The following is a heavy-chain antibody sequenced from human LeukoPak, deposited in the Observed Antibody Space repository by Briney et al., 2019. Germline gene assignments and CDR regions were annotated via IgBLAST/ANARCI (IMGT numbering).Heavy chain of an antibody. CDR3: AKQAASGGGVDY. CDR2: ISENGNTT. J-gene: IGHJ4*02. V-gene: IGHV3-43*02. D-gene: IGHD3-16*01. Sequence: GGSLRLSCATSGFTFDDYSMHWVRQVPGKGLEWVSLISENGNTTYYADSVKGRFTTSRDNSKNSLHVQMTNLKSEDTALYYCAKQAASGGGVDYWGQGTLVTVSS. CDR1: GFTFDDYS.